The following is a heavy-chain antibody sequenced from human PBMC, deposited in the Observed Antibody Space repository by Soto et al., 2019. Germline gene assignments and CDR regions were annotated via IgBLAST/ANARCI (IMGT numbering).Heavy chain of an antibody. CDR3: AREGLGYCSSTSCYYPYSSGWPFGY. CDR2: INPSGGST. Sequence: ASVKVSCKASGYTLTSYYMHWVRQAPGQGLEWMGIINPSGGSTSYAQKFQGRVTMTRDTSTSTVYMELSSLRSEDTAVYYCAREGLGYCSSTSCYYPYSSGWPFGYWGQGTLVTVS. V-gene: IGHV1-46*01. D-gene: IGHD2-2*01. J-gene: IGHJ4*02. CDR1: GYTLTSYY.